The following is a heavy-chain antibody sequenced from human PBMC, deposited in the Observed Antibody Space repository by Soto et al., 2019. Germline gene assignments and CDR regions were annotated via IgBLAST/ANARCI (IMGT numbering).Heavy chain of an antibody. CDR3: ARDRTTVVNNYYGMDV. V-gene: IGHV1-2*04. CDR1: GYTFTGYY. Sequence: ASVKVSCKASGYTFTGYYMHWVRQAPGQGLEWMGWINPNSGGTNYAQKFQGWVTMTRDTSISTAYMGLSRLRSDDTAVYYCARDRTTVVNNYYGMDVWGHGTTVTVSS. CDR2: INPNSGGT. J-gene: IGHJ6*02. D-gene: IGHD4-17*01.